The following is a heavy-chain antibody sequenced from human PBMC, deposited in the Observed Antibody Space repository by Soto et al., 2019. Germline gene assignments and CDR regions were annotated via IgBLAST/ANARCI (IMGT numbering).Heavy chain of an antibody. CDR1: GFILSDCA. V-gene: IGHV3-48*01. CDR3: ARDLSWGSNWYYYMDV. D-gene: IGHD7-27*01. J-gene: IGHJ6*03. Sequence: EVQLVESGRGLVQPGGSLRLSCATSGFILSDCAMNWVRQAPGKGLEWVSYISSSSSVIDYADSVKGRFTVSRDNARNSLYLKMNSLRAEDTAVYYCARDLSWGSNWYYYMDVWGKGTTVTVSS. CDR2: ISSSSSVI.